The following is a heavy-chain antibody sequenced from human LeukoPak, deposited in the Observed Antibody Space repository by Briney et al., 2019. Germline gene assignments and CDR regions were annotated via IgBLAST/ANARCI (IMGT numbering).Heavy chain of an antibody. Sequence: PGGSLRLSCAASGFTFSSYAMSWVRQAPGKGLEWVSAISGSGGSTYYADSVKGRFTISRDNSKNTLYLQMNSLRAEDTAVYYCAKDSGYSSGWYYFWFDPWGQGTLVTVSS. CDR2: ISGSGGST. D-gene: IGHD6-19*01. CDR3: AKDSGYSSGWYYFWFDP. CDR1: GFTFSSYA. J-gene: IGHJ5*02. V-gene: IGHV3-23*01.